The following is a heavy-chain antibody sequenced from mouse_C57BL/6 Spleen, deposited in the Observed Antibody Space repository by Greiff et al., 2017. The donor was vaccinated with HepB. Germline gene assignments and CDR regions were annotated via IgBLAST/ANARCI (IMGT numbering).Heavy chain of an antibody. CDR2: IDPPDSYT. CDR1: GYTFTSYW. Sequence: QVQLKEPGAELVKPGASVKLSCKASGYTFTSYWMQWVKQRPGQGLEWIGEIDPPDSYTNYNQKFKGKATLTVDTSSSTAYMQLSSLTSEDSAVYYCARLGGLGYWGQGTTLTVSS. J-gene: IGHJ2*01. V-gene: IGHV1-50*01. D-gene: IGHD2-13*01. CDR3: ARLGGLGY.